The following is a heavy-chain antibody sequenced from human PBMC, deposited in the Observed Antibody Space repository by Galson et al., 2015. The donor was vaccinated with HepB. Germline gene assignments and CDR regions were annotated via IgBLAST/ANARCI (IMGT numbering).Heavy chain of an antibody. CDR2: ISSSSSTI. CDR3: AREGVYGDGFRAPKTTFDY. D-gene: IGHD4-17*01. Sequence: SLRLSCAASGFTFSSYSMNWVRQAPGKGLEWVSYISSSSSTIYYADSVKGRFTISRDNAKNSLYLQMNSLRAEDTAVYYCAREGVYGDGFRAPKTTFDYWGQGTLVTVSS. CDR1: GFTFSSYS. J-gene: IGHJ4*02. V-gene: IGHV3-48*04.